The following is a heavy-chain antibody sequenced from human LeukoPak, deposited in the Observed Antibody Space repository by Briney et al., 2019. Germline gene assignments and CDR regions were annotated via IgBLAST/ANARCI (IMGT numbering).Heavy chain of an antibody. V-gene: IGHV4-59*01. CDR1: GGSISSYY. CDR3: ASLTTAEAFDI. D-gene: IGHD3-22*01. Sequence: SETLSLTCTVSGGSISSYYWSWIRQSPGKGLEWIGYIYYSGSTNYNPSLKSRVTISVDTSKNQFSLKLSSVTAADTAVYYCASLTTAEAFDIWGQGTMVTVSS. CDR2: IYYSGST. J-gene: IGHJ3*02.